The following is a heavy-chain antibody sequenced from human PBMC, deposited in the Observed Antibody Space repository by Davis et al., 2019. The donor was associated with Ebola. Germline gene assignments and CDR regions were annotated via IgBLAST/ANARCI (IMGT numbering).Heavy chain of an antibody. Sequence: SVKVSCKASGYTFTSYAMHWVRQAPGQGLEWMGRFIPILGITDYTQKFLGRLTITADKSTNTAFMELSSLRSEDTAVYYCARDLSLSMVRGVNEDDDFDVWGQGTMVTVSS. J-gene: IGHJ3*01. CDR2: FIPILGIT. D-gene: IGHD3-10*01. V-gene: IGHV1-69*04. CDR1: GYTFTSYA. CDR3: ARDLSLSMVRGVNEDDDFDV.